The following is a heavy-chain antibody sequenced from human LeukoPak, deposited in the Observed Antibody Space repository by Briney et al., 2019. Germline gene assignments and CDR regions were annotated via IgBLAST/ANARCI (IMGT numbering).Heavy chain of an antibody. CDR3: TKRQGPTSGSYDYFDP. CDR2: IHSSGYT. Sequence: PSETLSPTCTVSGGSISGYYWSWIRQPPGQGLEWIAYIHSSGYTNYNPSLKSRVTISVDTSKNQFSLKVTSVTAADTAMYYCTKRQGPTSGSYDYFDPWGQGTLVTVSS. V-gene: IGHV4-4*09. D-gene: IGHD1-26*01. CDR1: GGSISGYY. J-gene: IGHJ5*02.